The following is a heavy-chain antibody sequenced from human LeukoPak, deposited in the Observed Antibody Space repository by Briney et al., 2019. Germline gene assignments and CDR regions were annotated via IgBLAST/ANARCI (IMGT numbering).Heavy chain of an antibody. D-gene: IGHD3-22*01. J-gene: IGHJ4*02. Sequence: GGSLRLSCAASGFTFSSYGMHWVRQAPGKGLEWVAFIRYDGSNKYYADSVKGRFTISRDNSKNTLYLQMNSLRAEDTAVYYCAKVYYDSSGPSLDDWGQGTLVTVSS. CDR2: IRYDGSNK. CDR3: AKVYYDSSGPSLDD. V-gene: IGHV3-30*02. CDR1: GFTFSSYG.